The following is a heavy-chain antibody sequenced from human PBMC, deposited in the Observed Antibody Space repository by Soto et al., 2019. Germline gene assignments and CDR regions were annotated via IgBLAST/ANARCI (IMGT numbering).Heavy chain of an antibody. CDR1: GFIVTSSY. Sequence: GGSLRLSCAASGFIVTSSYMSWVRQAPGKGLEWVSVISSGDDTYYADSMKGRFTISRDNSKNEVYLQMDNLRAEDTAVYYCARNSRPGGMDVWGQGTTVTVSS. CDR3: ARNSRPGGMDV. V-gene: IGHV3-53*01. D-gene: IGHD6-13*01. J-gene: IGHJ6*02. CDR2: ISSGDDT.